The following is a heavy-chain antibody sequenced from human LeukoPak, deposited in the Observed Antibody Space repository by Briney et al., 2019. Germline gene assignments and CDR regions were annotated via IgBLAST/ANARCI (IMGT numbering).Heavy chain of an antibody. V-gene: IGHV4-30-4*01. CDR2: IYYSGST. J-gene: IGHJ5*02. D-gene: IGHD3-10*01. CDR1: GGSISSGDYY. CDR3: ARASSITMVRGVIITVGWFDP. Sequence: PSETLSLTCTVSGGSISSGDYYWSWIRQPPGKGLEWIGYIYYSGSTYYNPSLKSRVTISVDTSKNQFSLKLSSVTAADTAVYYCARASSITMVRGVIITVGWFDPWGQGTLVTVSS.